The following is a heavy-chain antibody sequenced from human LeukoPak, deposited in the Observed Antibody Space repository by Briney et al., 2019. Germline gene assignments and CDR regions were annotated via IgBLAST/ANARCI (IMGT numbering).Heavy chain of an antibody. Sequence: GGSLRLSCAASGFTFSRYSMSWVRQAPGKGLEWVSSISDSGSTIYYAESVKGRFTISRDNAKSSLYLQINSLTDEDTAVYYGARDSDWDLDHWGQGTLVTVSS. CDR3: ARDSDWDLDH. CDR1: GFTFSRYS. CDR2: ISDSGSTI. V-gene: IGHV3-48*02. J-gene: IGHJ4*02. D-gene: IGHD3-9*01.